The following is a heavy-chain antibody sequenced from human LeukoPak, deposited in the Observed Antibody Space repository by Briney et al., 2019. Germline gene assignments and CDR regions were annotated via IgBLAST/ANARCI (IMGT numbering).Heavy chain of an antibody. V-gene: IGHV4-61*02. CDR1: GGSISSGSYY. J-gene: IGHJ4*02. Sequence: PSETLSLTCTVSGGSISSGSYYWSWIRQPAGKGLEWIGRIYTSGSTNYNPSLKSRVTISVDTPKNQFSLKLSSVTAADTAVYYCARDLGSYGFDYWGQGTLVTVSS. D-gene: IGHD1-26*01. CDR2: IYTSGST. CDR3: ARDLGSYGFDY.